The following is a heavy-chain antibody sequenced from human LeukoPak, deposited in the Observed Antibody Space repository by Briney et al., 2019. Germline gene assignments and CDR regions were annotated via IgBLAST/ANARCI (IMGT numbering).Heavy chain of an antibody. Sequence: KPSETLSLTCTVSGGSISSSYYWGWIRQPPGKGLEWIGSIYYSGSTYYNPSLKSRVTISVDTSKNQFSLKLSSVTAADTAVYYCARLRVGIAVAGYNWFDPWGQGTLVTVSS. V-gene: IGHV4-39*01. CDR2: IYYSGST. D-gene: IGHD6-19*01. CDR1: GGSISSSYY. J-gene: IGHJ5*02. CDR3: ARLRVGIAVAGYNWFDP.